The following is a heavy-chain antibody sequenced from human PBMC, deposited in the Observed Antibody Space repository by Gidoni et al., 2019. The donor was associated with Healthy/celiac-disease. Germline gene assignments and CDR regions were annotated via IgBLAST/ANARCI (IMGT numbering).Heavy chain of an antibody. CDR3: ARAGRPFKYSSGWYHLDY. Sequence: VKSRITINPDTSKNQFSLQLNSVTPEDTAVYYCARAGRPFKYSSGWYHLDYWGQGTLVTVSS. D-gene: IGHD6-19*01. J-gene: IGHJ4*02. V-gene: IGHV6-1*01.